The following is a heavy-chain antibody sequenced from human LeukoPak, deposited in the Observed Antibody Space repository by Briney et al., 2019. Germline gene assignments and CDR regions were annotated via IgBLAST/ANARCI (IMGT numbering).Heavy chain of an antibody. CDR1: GYTFTSYD. D-gene: IGHD3-22*01. J-gene: IGHJ6*02. CDR3: ATIDRSGYWYYYYYGIDV. V-gene: IGHV1-8*01. Sequence: GASVKVSCKASGYTFTSYDINWVRQAPGQGLEWMGWMNPNSGNTGYAQKFQGRVTMTRNTSISTAYMELSSLRSEDTAVYYCATIDRSGYWYYYYYGIDVWGQGTTVTVSS. CDR2: MNPNSGNT.